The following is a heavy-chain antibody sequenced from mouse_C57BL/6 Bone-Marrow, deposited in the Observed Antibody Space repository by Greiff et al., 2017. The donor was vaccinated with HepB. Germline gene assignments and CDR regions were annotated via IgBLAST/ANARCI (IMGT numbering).Heavy chain of an antibody. CDR3: ARGGYYYGSSYDWYFDV. D-gene: IGHD1-1*01. CDR1: GYTFTSYW. J-gene: IGHJ1*03. V-gene: IGHV1-64*01. CDR2: IHPNSGST. Sequence: QVQLKQPGAELVKPGASVKLSCKASGYTFTSYWMHWVKQRPGQGLEWIGMIHPNSGSTNYNEKFKSKATLTVDKSSSTAYMQLSSLTSEDSAVYYCARGGYYYGSSYDWYFDVWGTGTTVTVSS.